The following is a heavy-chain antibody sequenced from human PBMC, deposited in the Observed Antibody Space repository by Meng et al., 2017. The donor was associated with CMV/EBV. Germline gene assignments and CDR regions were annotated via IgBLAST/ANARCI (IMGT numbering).Heavy chain of an antibody. Sequence: TGSGGSVSSGSYYWSWIRQPPGKGLEWIGYIYYSGSTNYNPSPKSRVTISVDTSKNQFSLKLSSVTAADTAVYYCARGSGSGNWFDPWGQGTLVTVSS. CDR2: IYYSGST. CDR3: ARGSGSGNWFDP. D-gene: IGHD1-26*01. V-gene: IGHV4-61*01. CDR1: GGSVSSGSYY. J-gene: IGHJ5*02.